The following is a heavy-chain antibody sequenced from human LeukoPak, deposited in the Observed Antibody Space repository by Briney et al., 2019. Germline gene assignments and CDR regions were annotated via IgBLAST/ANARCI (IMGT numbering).Heavy chain of an antibody. Sequence: PGGSLRLSCAASGFTFSSYAMSWVRQAPGKGLEWVSAISGCGGSTYYADSVNRRFTISRDNAKNSLHLQMGSLRAEDTAVYYCARETRGGTYRYNFLDYWGLGTLVTVSS. J-gene: IGHJ4*02. CDR1: GFTFSSYA. CDR2: ISGCGGST. CDR3: ARETRGGTYRYNFLDY. V-gene: IGHV3-23*01. D-gene: IGHD3-16*02.